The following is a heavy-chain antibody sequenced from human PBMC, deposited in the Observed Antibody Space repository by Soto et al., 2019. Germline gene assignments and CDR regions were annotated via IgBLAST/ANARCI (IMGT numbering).Heavy chain of an antibody. CDR1: GFTFSSYA. CDR3: ARDEGIAAGLDY. V-gene: IGHV3-30-3*01. J-gene: IGHJ4*02. D-gene: IGHD6-13*01. Sequence: GGPLRLSCAASGFTFSSYAMHWVRQAPGKGLEWVAVISYDGSNKYYADSVKGRFTISRDNSKNTLYLQMNSLRAEDTAVYYCARDEGIAAGLDYWGQGTLVTVSS. CDR2: ISYDGSNK.